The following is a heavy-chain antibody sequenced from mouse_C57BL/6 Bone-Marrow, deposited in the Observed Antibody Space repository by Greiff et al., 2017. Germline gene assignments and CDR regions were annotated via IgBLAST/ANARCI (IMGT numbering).Heavy chain of an antibody. J-gene: IGHJ3*01. CDR3: TPFDDEGPWFAY. CDR2: IDPENGDT. V-gene: IGHV14-4*01. CDR1: GFNIKDDY. Sequence: EVQLQESGAELVRPGASVKLSCTASGFNIKDDYMHWVKQRPEQGLEWIGWIDPENGDTEYASKIQGKATITADTSSNTAYLQLSSLTSEDTAVYYCTPFDDEGPWFAYWGQGTLVTVSA. D-gene: IGHD2-3*01.